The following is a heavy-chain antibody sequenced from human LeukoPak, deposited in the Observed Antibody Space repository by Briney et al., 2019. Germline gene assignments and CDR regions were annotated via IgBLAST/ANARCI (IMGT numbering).Heavy chain of an antibody. CDR1: GGSFSGYY. V-gene: IGHV4-34*01. Sequence: SETLSLTCAVYGGSFSGYYWSWIRQPPGKGLEWIGEINHSGSTNYNPSLKSRVTISVDTSKNQFSLKLSSVTAADTAVYYCARLFQNTYYYDSSGKRPFDYWGQGTLVTVSS. D-gene: IGHD3-22*01. CDR3: ARLFQNTYYYDSSGKRPFDY. J-gene: IGHJ4*02. CDR2: INHSGST.